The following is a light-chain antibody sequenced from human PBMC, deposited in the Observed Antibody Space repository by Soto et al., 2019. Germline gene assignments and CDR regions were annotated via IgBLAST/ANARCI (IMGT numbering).Light chain of an antibody. CDR3: ETSDSNTHV. V-gene: IGLV4-60*03. CDR2: LEGSGKY. CDR1: SGYTKYI. Sequence: QAVVTQSSSASASLGSSVKLTCTLSSGYTKYIVTWHQQQPGKAPRYLMRLEGSGKYNKGNGVPERFSGTSSVTDRYLTISNLQSDDEADYYCETSDSNTHVFGPGTKLTVL. J-gene: IGLJ1*01.